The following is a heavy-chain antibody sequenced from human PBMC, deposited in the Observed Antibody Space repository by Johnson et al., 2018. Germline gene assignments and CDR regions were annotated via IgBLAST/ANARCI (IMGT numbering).Heavy chain of an antibody. V-gene: IGHV3-33*06. CDR3: EKVPRGGSGSYEWFDP. CDR2: IWYDGSNK. J-gene: IGHJ5*02. D-gene: IGHD3-3*01. CDR1: GFTFSSYG. Sequence: QVQLVESGGGVVQPGRSXRLSCAASGFTFSSYGMHWVRQAPGKGLEWVAVIWYDGSNKYYADSVKGRFTISRDNSKNTLYLQMTSRRAEDTAVYYCEKVPRGGSGSYEWFDPWGQGTLVTVSS.